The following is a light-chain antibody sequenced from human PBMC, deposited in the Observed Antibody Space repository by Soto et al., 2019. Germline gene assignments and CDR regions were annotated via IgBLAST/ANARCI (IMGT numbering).Light chain of an antibody. Sequence: DIQITQSPSSLSASVGVRVTITCRASPGIVNYLAWYQQKSGKVPKNLIYDASTLQSGVPSRFSGSGSGTDFTLTISSLQPEDVATYYCQRYYTAPERFGQRTKVEIK. CDR2: DAS. CDR3: QRYYTAPER. J-gene: IGKJ1*01. V-gene: IGKV1-27*01. CDR1: PGIVNY.